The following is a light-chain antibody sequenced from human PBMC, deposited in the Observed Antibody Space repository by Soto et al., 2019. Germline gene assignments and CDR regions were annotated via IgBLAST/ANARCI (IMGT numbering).Light chain of an antibody. V-gene: IGLV2-8*01. CDR2: DVI. CDR3: SSYGGSTNFV. CDR1: SSDVGGYNY. Sequence: QSALTQLPSASGSPGQSVTISCTGTSSDVGGYNYVSWYQQHPGKAPRLMIYDVIKRPSGVPDRFSGSKSGNTASLTVARLQAEDEADYYCSSYGGSTNFVFGPGTQLTVL. J-gene: IGLJ7*01.